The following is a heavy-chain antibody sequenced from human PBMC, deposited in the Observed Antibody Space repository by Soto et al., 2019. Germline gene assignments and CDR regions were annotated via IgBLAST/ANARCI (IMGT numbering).Heavy chain of an antibody. V-gene: IGHV3-33*01. CDR3: ARDTRRDGYQTGGFDP. J-gene: IGHJ5*02. CDR2: VWHDGNNK. Sequence: SGGSLRLSCAASGFTFSLFAMHWVRQAPGKGLEWVAVVWHDGNNKYYADSVKGRFTISRDNSMNTLYLQMNSLRAEDTALYYCARDTRRDGYQTGGFDPWGQGTQVTVSS. D-gene: IGHD7-27*01. CDR1: GFTFSLFA.